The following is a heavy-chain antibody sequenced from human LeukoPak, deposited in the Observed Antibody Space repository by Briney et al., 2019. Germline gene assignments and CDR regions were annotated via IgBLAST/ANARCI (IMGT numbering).Heavy chain of an antibody. J-gene: IGHJ5*02. CDR3: AKGDVDSSMNYYH. D-gene: IGHD5-18*01. CDR1: GFMFDDYT. V-gene: IGHV3-43*01. CDR2: INWDGGST. Sequence: PGGSLRLSCAASGFMFDDYTMHWVRQAPGKGLVWGSLINWDGGSTYYAGSVKGRFTISRDNSKNSLYLQMNNLRTEDTALYYCAKGDVDSSMNYYHWGQGTLVTVSS.